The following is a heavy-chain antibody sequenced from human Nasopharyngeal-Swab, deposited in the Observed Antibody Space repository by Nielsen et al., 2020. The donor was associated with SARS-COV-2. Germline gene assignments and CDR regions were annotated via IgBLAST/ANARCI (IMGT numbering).Heavy chain of an antibody. Sequence: WIRQPPGKGLEWIGSIYYSGSTYYNPSLKSRVTISVDTSKNQFSLKLSSVTAADTAVYYRASHDYGDYGVVDYWGQGTLVTVSS. CDR3: ASHDYGDYGVVDY. V-gene: IGHV4-39*01. J-gene: IGHJ4*02. D-gene: IGHD4-17*01. CDR2: IYYSGST.